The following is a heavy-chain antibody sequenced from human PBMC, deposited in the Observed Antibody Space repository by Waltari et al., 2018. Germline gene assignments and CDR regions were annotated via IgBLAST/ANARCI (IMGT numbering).Heavy chain of an antibody. V-gene: IGHV3-21*01. CDR3: AGGYSSYYGMDV. D-gene: IGHD6-13*01. CDR1: GFTFNTYT. Sequence: ESGGGLVKPGGSLRLSCAASGFTFNTYTMNWVRQAPGKGLEWVSSISSTSSDIYYADSVKGRFTISRDNAKSSLYLQLNSLRAEDTAVYYCAGGYSSYYGMDVWGQGTTVTVSS. CDR2: ISSTSSDI. J-gene: IGHJ6*02.